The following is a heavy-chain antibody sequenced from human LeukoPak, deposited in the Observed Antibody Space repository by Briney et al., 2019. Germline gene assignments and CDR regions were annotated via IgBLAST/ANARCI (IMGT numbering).Heavy chain of an antibody. J-gene: IGHJ4*02. CDR1: GFTVSSNY. CDR3: ARGRGYRDYDRPLDG. V-gene: IGHV3-53*01. CDR2: ITSGGNT. D-gene: IGHD5-12*01. Sequence: GGSLRLSCAASGFTVSSNYMNWVRQAPGKGLEWVSVITSGGNTYYADSVKGRFTTSRDNSKNTLYVQMNSLRAEDTAIYYCARGRGYRDYDRPLDGWGQGSLVTVSS.